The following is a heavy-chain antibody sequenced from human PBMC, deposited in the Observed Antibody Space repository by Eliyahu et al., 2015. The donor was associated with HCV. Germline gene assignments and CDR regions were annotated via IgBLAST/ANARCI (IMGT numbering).Heavy chain of an antibody. Sequence: QVQLVQSGAEVKKPGASVKVSCKASGYTFTSYAMHWXRXAPGQRLEWMGWINAGNGNTKYSQKFQGRVTITRDTSASTAYMELSSLRSEDTAVYYCARDFLYYDSSGYYYAPFYYYGMDVWGQGTTVTVSS. J-gene: IGHJ6*02. CDR3: ARDFLYYDSSGYYYAPFYYYGMDV. CDR2: INAGNGNT. D-gene: IGHD3-22*01. CDR1: GYTFTSYA. V-gene: IGHV1-3*01.